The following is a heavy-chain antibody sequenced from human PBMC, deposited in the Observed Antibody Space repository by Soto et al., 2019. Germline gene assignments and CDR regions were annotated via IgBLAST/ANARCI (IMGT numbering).Heavy chain of an antibody. CDR3: ARSGSCSYAPYSSYYCMDV. V-gene: IGHV4-59*08. Sequence: SETLSLTCTVSGGSISSYYWSWIRQPPGKGLEWIGYVYYSGSTNYNPSLKSRVTISVDTSKNQFSLKLSSVTAADTAVYYCARSGSCSYAPYSSYYCMDVWGQGITIT. D-gene: IGHD3-10*01. CDR2: VYYSGST. J-gene: IGHJ6*02. CDR1: GGSISSYY.